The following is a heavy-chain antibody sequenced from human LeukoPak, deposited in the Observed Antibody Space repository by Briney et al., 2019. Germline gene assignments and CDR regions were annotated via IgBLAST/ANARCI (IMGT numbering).Heavy chain of an antibody. J-gene: IGHJ4*02. CDR1: GGSFSGKY. V-gene: IGHV4-34*01. Sequence: SETLSLTCAVSGGSFSGKYWTWIRQPPGKGLEWIGEITYSGSIYYNPSLKSRVTISVDTSKNQFSLKLNSVTAADTAVSYCARDLMTWGQGTLVTVSS. CDR3: ARDLMT. CDR2: ITYSGSI.